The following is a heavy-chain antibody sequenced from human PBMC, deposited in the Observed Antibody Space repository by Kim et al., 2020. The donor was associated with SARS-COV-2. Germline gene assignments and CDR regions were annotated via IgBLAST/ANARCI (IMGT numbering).Heavy chain of an antibody. CDR1: GFTFSSYA. J-gene: IGHJ6*02. CDR2: ISSNGGST. V-gene: IGHV3-64D*09. Sequence: GGSLRLSCSASGFTFSSYAMHWVRQAPGKGLEYVSAISSNGGSTYYADSVKGRFTISRDNSKNTLYLQMSRLRAKDKAVYDCVRGIFTGLGLLFGDVCG. CDR3: VRGIFTGLGLLFGDV. D-gene: IGHD3-9*01.